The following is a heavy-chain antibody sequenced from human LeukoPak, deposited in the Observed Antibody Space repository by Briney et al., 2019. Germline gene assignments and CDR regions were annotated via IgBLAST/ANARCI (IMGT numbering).Heavy chain of an antibody. V-gene: IGHV1-69*13. D-gene: IGHD3-22*01. Sequence: GASVKVSCKASGYTFVAYYMYWVRQAPGQGLEWMGGIIPIFGTANYAQKFQGRVTITADESTSTAYMELSSLRSDDTAVYYCARAWLRNYYDSSGYQNYYYMDVWGKGTTVTISS. CDR2: IIPIFGTA. J-gene: IGHJ6*03. CDR3: ARAWLRNYYDSSGYQNYYYMDV. CDR1: GYTFVAYY.